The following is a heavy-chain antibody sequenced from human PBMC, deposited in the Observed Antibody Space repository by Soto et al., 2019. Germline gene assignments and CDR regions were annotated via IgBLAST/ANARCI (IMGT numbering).Heavy chain of an antibody. CDR3: AKRYGSGSYYDGVSDY. Sequence: GGSLRLSCAASGFTFSSYGMHWVRQAPGKGLEWVAVISYDGSNKYYADSVKGRFTISRDNSKNKLYLQMNSLRAEDTAVYYCAKRYGSGSYYDGVSDYWGQGTLVTVSS. CDR1: GFTFSSYG. J-gene: IGHJ4*02. D-gene: IGHD3-10*01. V-gene: IGHV3-30*18. CDR2: ISYDGSNK.